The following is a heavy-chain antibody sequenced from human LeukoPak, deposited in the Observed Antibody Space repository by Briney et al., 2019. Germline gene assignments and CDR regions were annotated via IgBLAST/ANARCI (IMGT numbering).Heavy chain of an antibody. CDR1: GYTFTGYY. J-gene: IGHJ4*02. D-gene: IGHD7-27*01. V-gene: IGHV1-2*02. Sequence: GSVKVSCKASGYTFTGYYMHWVRQAPGQGLEWMGWINPNSGGTNYAQKFQGRVTITRDTSINTAYMELSRLRSDATAVYYCARGTGDLGFDYWGQGTLVTVSS. CDR2: INPNSGGT. CDR3: ARGTGDLGFDY.